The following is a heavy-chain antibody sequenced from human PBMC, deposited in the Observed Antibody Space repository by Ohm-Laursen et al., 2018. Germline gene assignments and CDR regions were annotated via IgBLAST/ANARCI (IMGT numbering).Heavy chain of an antibody. CDR3: RAVAGDVFDI. CDR2: ISGSASST. Sequence: GSLRLSCAASGFTFSSYWMSWVRQAPGKGLEWVSAISGSASSTFYADSVKGRFTISRDNSKNTLYLQMNSLRAEDTAVYYCRAVAGDVFDIWGQGTMVTVSS. J-gene: IGHJ3*02. V-gene: IGHV3-23*01. D-gene: IGHD6-19*01. CDR1: GFTFSSYW.